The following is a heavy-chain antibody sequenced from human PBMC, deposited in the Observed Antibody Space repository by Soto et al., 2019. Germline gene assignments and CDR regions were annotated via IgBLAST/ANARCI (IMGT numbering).Heavy chain of an antibody. CDR1: GGTFSSYA. Sequence: VKVSCKASGGTFSSYAISWVRQAPGQGLEWMGGIIPIFGTANYAQKFQGRVTITADESTSTAYMELSSLRSEDTAVYYCARFPSWNDRGAMDYWGQGTLVTVSS. D-gene: IGHD1-1*01. V-gene: IGHV1-69*01. J-gene: IGHJ4*02. CDR2: IIPIFGTA. CDR3: ARFPSWNDRGAMDY.